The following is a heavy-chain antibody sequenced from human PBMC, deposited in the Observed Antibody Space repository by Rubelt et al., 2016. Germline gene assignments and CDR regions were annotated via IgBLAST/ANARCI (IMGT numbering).Heavy chain of an antibody. D-gene: IGHD2-15*01. CDR3: AKGSGKYCDS. J-gene: IGHJ4*02. V-gene: IGHV3-23*01. CDR1: GFTLSSNV. Sequence: EMQLLESGGGLVQPGGSLRLSCGASGFTLSSNVMRWVRQAPGKGLEWVSTISSNTYYADSVKGRFTISRDNSKNTVFLQMNSLIAEVTAIYYCAKGSGKYCDSWGQGTLVTVSS. CDR2: ISSNT.